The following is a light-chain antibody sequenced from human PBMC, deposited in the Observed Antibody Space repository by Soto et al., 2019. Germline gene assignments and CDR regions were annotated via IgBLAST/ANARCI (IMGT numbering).Light chain of an antibody. CDR2: KAS. V-gene: IGKV1-5*03. CDR3: QQYNGYPHT. Sequence: DIQMTQSPSTLSASVGGRVTITCRASQSISTWLAWYQQKPGKAPKLLSYKASSLRNGVPSRFSGSGSGTEFTLTIYSLQPDDFASYYCQQYNGYPHTFGQGTKLEIK. CDR1: QSISTW. J-gene: IGKJ2*01.